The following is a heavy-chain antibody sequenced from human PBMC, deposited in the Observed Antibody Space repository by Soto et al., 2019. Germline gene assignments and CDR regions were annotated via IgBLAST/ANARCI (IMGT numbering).Heavy chain of an antibody. Sequence: SLRLSCEGSGVRFCGIDMHWVCQPTGKGLEWVSTIGTADDTYYAVSVKGRFTISRDRAKNSLSLEMNSLRAGDTAVYFCARGREVGVHFFGTRGQGPQVTVPS. D-gene: IGHD1-26*01. CDR3: ARGREVGVHFFGT. V-gene: IGHV3-13*01. J-gene: IGHJ4*02. CDR1: GVRFCGID. CDR2: IGTADDT.